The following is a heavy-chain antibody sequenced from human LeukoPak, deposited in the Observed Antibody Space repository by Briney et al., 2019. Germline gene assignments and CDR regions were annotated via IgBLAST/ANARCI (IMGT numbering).Heavy chain of an antibody. D-gene: IGHD3-22*01. CDR1: GYTFTGYY. Sequence: ASVKVSCXASGYTFTGYYMHWVRQAPGQGLEWMGRINPNSGGTNYAQKFQGRVTMTRDTSISTAYMELSRLRSDDTAVYYCAQEGSVVVIKGVIRYFDYWGQGTLVTVSS. J-gene: IGHJ4*02. CDR3: AQEGSVVVIKGVIRYFDY. V-gene: IGHV1-2*06. CDR2: INPNSGGT.